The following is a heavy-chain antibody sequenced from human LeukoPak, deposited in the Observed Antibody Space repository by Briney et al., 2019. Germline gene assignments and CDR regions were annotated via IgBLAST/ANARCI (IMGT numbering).Heavy chain of an antibody. CDR1: GGSISSYY. V-gene: IGHV4-59*12. J-gene: IGHJ4*02. Sequence: SETLSLTCTVSGGSISSYYWSWIRQPPGKGLEWIGYIYYSGSTNYNPSLKSRVTISVDTSKNQFSLKLSSVTAADTAVYYCASGRAAAGVSGADYWGQGTLVTVSS. CDR3: ASGRAAAGVSGADY. D-gene: IGHD6-13*01. CDR2: IYYSGST.